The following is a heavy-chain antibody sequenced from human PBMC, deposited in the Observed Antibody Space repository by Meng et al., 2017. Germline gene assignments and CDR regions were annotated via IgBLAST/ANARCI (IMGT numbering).Heavy chain of an antibody. CDR1: GGSISSGGYY. CDR3: ARVVGKLGIAAATRFDP. CDR2: IYYSGST. Sequence: QVARTGSGPGLVKPSQTLSLTCTVSGGSISSGGYYWSWIRQHPGKGLEWIGYIYYSGSTYYNPSLKSLVTISVDTSKNQFSLKLSSVTAADTAVYYCARVVGKLGIAAATRFDPWGQGTLVTVSS. D-gene: IGHD6-13*01. J-gene: IGHJ5*02. V-gene: IGHV4-31*01.